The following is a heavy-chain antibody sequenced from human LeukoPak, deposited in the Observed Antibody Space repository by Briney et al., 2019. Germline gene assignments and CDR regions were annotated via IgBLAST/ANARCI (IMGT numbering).Heavy chain of an antibody. V-gene: IGHV4-34*01. J-gene: IGHJ3*02. CDR1: GGSFSGYY. CDR3: ARAGKLLWFGELLSGAFDI. Sequence: SETLSLTCAVYGGSFSGYYWSWIRQPPGKGLEWIGEINHSGSTNYNPSLKSRVTISVDTSKNQFSLKLSSVTAADTAVYYCARAGKLLWFGELLSGAFDIWGQGTMVTVSS. CDR2: INHSGST. D-gene: IGHD3-10*01.